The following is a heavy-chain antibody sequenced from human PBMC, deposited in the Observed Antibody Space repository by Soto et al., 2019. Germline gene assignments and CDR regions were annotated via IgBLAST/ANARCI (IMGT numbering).Heavy chain of an antibody. CDR3: ARESEDLTSNFDY. J-gene: IGHJ4*02. V-gene: IGHV3-23*01. Sequence: GGSLRLSCAASGFIFSTYGMSWVRQAPGKGLEWVSSITSAGSTYYADSVKGRFTLSRDNSKNTMFLQMNSLRVEDTAIYYCARESEDLTSNFDYWGQGTLVTVSS. CDR1: GFIFSTYG. CDR2: ITSAGST.